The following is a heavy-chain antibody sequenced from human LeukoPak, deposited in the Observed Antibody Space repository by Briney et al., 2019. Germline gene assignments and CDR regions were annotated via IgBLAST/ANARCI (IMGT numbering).Heavy chain of an antibody. Sequence: GASVKVSCKASGYTFTSYYMHWVRQAPGQGLEWMGWINPNSGGTNYAQKFQGRVTMTRDTSISTAYMELSRLRSDDTAVYYCARRLTTVVTLDYWGQGTLVTVSS. D-gene: IGHD4-17*01. CDR1: GYTFTSYY. CDR2: INPNSGGT. V-gene: IGHV1-2*02. J-gene: IGHJ4*02. CDR3: ARRLTTVVTLDY.